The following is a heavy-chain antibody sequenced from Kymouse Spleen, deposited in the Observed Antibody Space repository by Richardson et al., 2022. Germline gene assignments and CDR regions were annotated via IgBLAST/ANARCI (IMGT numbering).Heavy chain of an antibody. CDR3: AREDYGDSGAFDI. J-gene: IGHJ3*02. CDR2: INHSGST. D-gene: IGHD4-17*01. Sequence: QVQLQQWGAGLLKPSETLSLTCAVYGGSFSGYYWSWIRQPPGKGLEWIGEINHSGSTNYNPSLKSRVTISVDTSKNQFSLKLSSVTAADTAVYYCAREDYGDSGAFDIWGQGTMVTVSS. V-gene: IGHV4-34*01. CDR1: GGSFSGYY.